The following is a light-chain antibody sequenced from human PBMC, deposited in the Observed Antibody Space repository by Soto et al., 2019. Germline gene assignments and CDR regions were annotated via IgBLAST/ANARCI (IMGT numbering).Light chain of an antibody. CDR3: LQHNSYPHT. CDR2: TAS. CDR1: QDIRKD. J-gene: IGKJ2*01. Sequence: DIPMTQSPSSLSASVGDRVTITCRASQDIRKDLGWYQQKPGKAPKRLICTASSLQSGVPSRFSGRGSGTEFPLTSSRPPPEYVATYCCLQHNSYPHTFGQGTKLEIK. V-gene: IGKV1-17*01.